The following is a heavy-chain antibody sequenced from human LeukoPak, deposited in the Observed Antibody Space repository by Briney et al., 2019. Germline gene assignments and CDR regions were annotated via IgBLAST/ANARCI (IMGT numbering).Heavy chain of an antibody. J-gene: IGHJ5*02. Sequence: ASVKVSCKASGYTFTSYGISWVRQAPGQGLEWMGWISAYNGNTNYAQKLQGRVTMTTDTSTSTAYMELRSLGSDDTAVYYCARVPYCSSTSCYYWFDPWGQGTLVTVSS. V-gene: IGHV1-18*01. CDR1: GYTFTSYG. CDR3: ARVPYCSSTSCYYWFDP. D-gene: IGHD2-2*01. CDR2: ISAYNGNT.